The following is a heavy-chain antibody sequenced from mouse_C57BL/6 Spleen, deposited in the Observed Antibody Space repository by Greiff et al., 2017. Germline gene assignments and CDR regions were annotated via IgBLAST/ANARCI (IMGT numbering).Heavy chain of an antibody. D-gene: IGHD2-4*01. CDR1: GFTFSDYG. CDR3: AMPYDYGRDYYAMDY. V-gene: IGHV5-17*01. J-gene: IGHJ4*01. CDR2: ISRGSSTI. Sequence: EVKLMESGGGLVKPGGSLKLSCAASGFTFSDYGMPWVRQAPEQGLEWVAYISRGSSTIYYADTVKGRFTISRDNAKNTLFLQMTSLRSEDTAMYYCAMPYDYGRDYYAMDYWGQGTSVTVYS.